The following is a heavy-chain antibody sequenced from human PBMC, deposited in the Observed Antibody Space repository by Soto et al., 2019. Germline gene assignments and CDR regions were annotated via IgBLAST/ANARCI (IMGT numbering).Heavy chain of an antibody. CDR2: ISYDGSNK. CDR1: GFTFSSYG. V-gene: IGHV3-30*18. D-gene: IGHD5-18*01. Sequence: QVQLVESGGGVVQPGRSLRLSCAASGFTFSSYGMHWVRQAPGKGLEWVAVISYDGSNKYYADSVKGRFTISRDNSKNTLYLQMNSLRAEDTAVYYCAKALTWRDTAMVTYYWGQGTLVTVSS. J-gene: IGHJ4*02. CDR3: AKALTWRDTAMVTYY.